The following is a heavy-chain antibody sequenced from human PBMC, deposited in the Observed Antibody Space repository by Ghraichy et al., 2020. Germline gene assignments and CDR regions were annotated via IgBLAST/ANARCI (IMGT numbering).Heavy chain of an antibody. J-gene: IGHJ6*02. CDR1: GFTFSSYW. D-gene: IGHD6-13*01. Sequence: GGSLRLSCAASGFTFSSYWMHWVRQAPGKGLVWVSRINSDGSSTSYADSVKGRFTISRDNAKNTLYLQMNSLRAEDTAVYYCATTQMYSSSWYNTFYYYYGMDVWGQGTTVTVSS. V-gene: IGHV3-74*01. CDR3: ATTQMYSSSWYNTFYYYYGMDV. CDR2: INSDGSST.